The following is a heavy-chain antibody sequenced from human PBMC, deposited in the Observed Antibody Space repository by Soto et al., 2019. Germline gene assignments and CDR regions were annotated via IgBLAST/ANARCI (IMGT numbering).Heavy chain of an antibody. CDR1: GGTFSSYA. CDR2: IIPIFGTA. Sequence: QVRLVQSGAEVKKPGSSVKVSCKASGGTFSSYAISWVRQAPGQGLEWMGGIIPIFGTANYAQKFQGRVTITADKSTSTAYLELSRLRSEDTAVYYCAQSGPRGATNYWGQGTLVTVSS. CDR3: AQSGPRGATNY. V-gene: IGHV1-69*06. D-gene: IGHD1-26*01. J-gene: IGHJ4*02.